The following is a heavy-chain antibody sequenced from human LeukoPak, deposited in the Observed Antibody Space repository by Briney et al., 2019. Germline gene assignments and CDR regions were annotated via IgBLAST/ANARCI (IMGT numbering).Heavy chain of an antibody. J-gene: IGHJ4*02. D-gene: IGHD3-22*01. CDR3: ARGRWELLQDY. CDR2: ISAYNGNT. CDR1: GYTFTSYG. Sequence: ASVKVSCKASGYTFTSYGISWVRQAPGQGLEWMGWISAYNGNTNYAQKLQGRVTMTRDLSTTTAYMELSSLRSEDTAVYFCARGRWELLQDYWGQGTLVTVSS. V-gene: IGHV1-18*01.